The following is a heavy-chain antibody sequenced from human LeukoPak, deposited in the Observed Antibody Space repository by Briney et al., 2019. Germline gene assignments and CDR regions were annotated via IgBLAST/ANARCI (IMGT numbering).Heavy chain of an antibody. CDR2: ISSSGSTI. CDR1: GFTFSDYY. D-gene: IGHD3-3*01. V-gene: IGHV3-11*01. J-gene: IGHJ4*02. CDR3: ARDPTLNDFWSGYSGY. Sequence: GGSLRFSCSASGFTFSDYYMSWIRQAPGKGLEWVSYISSSGSTIYYAVSVKGRFTIARDNGKHSLYLQMNSLRAEDTAVYYCARDPTLNDFWSGYSGYWGQGTLVTVSS.